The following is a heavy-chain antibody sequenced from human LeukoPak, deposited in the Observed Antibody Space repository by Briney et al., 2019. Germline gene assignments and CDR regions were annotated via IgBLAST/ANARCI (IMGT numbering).Heavy chain of an antibody. V-gene: IGHV1-2*02. CDR3: RTDRYGDYGDYIDY. J-gene: IGHJ4*02. D-gene: IGHD4-17*01. Sequence: ASVTVSCKASGYTFTRYYMHWVRQAPGQGLEWMGIINPSGGTNYAQKFQGRVTMTRDTSISTAYMELSRLRSDDTAVYYCRTDRYGDYGDYIDYWGQGTLVTVSS. CDR1: GYTFTRYY. CDR2: INPSGGT.